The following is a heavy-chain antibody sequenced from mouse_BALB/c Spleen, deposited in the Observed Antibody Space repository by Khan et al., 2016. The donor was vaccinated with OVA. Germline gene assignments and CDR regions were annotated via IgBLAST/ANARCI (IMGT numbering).Heavy chain of an antibody. CDR2: INPSNDYT. D-gene: IGHD3-2*01. CDR1: GYTFTTYT. J-gene: IGHJ3*01. V-gene: IGHV1-4*01. CDR3: ARSGQLGLRGGFTY. Sequence: QIQLQQSGAELARPGASVKMSCKTSGYTFTTYTLHWVKQRPGRSLEWIGYINPSNDYTNYNQKFKDKSTLTADKSSSTAYMQLSSLTSEDSAVYYCARSGQLGLRGGFTYGGQGTLVTGSA.